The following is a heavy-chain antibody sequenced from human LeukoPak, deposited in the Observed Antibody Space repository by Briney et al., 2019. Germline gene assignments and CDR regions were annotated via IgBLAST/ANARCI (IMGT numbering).Heavy chain of an antibody. D-gene: IGHD1-26*01. CDR1: GFIFSSFA. V-gene: IGHV3-23*01. CDR3: ARESVGAKYYFDY. J-gene: IGHJ4*02. Sequence: GGSLRLSCAASGFIFSSFAMNWVSQAPGKGLEWVSIISGNGDSTYYTDSVKGRFIISRDNSKDTLYLQMNSLRAEDTAVYYCARESVGAKYYFDYWGQGTLVTVSS. CDR2: ISGNGDST.